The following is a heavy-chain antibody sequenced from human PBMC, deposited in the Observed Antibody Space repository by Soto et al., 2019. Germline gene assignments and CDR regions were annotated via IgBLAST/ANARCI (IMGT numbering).Heavy chain of an antibody. CDR2: IIPIFGTA. D-gene: IGHD2-15*01. CDR3: ARAYLYGRGVSCFFFPGTDN. Sequence: SVKVSCKASGGTFSSYAISWVRQAPGQGLEWMGGIIPIFGTANYAQKFQGRVTITADESTSTAYMELSSLRSEATAVYYCARAYLYGRGVSCFFFPGTDNCGKSTLIT. J-gene: IGHJ4*02. V-gene: IGHV1-69*13. CDR1: GGTFSSYA.